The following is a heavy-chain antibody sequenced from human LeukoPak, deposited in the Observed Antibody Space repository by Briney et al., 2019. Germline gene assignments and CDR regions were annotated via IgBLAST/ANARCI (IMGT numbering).Heavy chain of an antibody. D-gene: IGHD2-2*01. CDR2: MNPNSGNT. J-gene: IGHJ4*02. V-gene: IGHV1-8*03. Sequence: ASVKVSCKASGYTFSSYDINWVRQATGQGLEWMGWMNPNSGNTGYTQKFQGRVTITRNTSISTAYMELGSLRSEDTAVYYCARGYCSSTSCHFDYWGQGTLVTVSS. CDR1: GYTFSSYD. CDR3: ARGYCSSTSCHFDY.